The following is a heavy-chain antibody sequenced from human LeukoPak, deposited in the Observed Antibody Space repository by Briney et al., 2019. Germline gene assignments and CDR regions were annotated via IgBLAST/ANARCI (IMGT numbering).Heavy chain of an antibody. CDR2: ISGSGGNT. D-gene: IGHD4-17*01. V-gene: IGHV3-23*01. J-gene: IGHJ5*02. CDR1: GFTFTSYG. Sequence: GGSLRLSCAVSGFTFTSYGMTWVRQAPGKGLEWVSAISGSGGNTYYADSVKGRFTISRDNSKNTLYLQINSLRAEDTAVYYCAQGNGDYRNPWGQGTLVTVSS. CDR3: AQGNGDYRNP.